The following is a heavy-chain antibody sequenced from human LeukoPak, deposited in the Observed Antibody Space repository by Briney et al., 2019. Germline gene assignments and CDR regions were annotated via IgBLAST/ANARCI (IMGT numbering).Heavy chain of an antibody. Sequence: GGSLRLSCAASGFTFSSYAMTWVRQAPGKGLEWDSSIDASGGSTYYADSVKGRLTISRDNSKNTFFLQMNTLRAADTAVYCCAKGSGSGWYGWFAPWGQGTLVTVSS. V-gene: IGHV3-23*01. CDR1: GFTFSSYA. D-gene: IGHD6-19*01. CDR3: AKGSGSGWYGWFAP. J-gene: IGHJ5*02. CDR2: IDASGGST.